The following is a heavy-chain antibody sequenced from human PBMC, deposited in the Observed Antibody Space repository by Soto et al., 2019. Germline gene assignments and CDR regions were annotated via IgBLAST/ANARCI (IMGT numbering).Heavy chain of an antibody. J-gene: IGHJ4*02. V-gene: IGHV1-18*01. D-gene: IGHD3-10*01. Sequence: QIQLVQSGAEVKKPGASVKVSCKTSGYPFSNHGITWVRQGPGQGFEWMGWISVYTGTTKYAQKIQGRVTMTTDTSARTAYMEVRSLRSDDTAVYFCARETMLRGVSDYWGQGTRVIVSS. CDR1: GYPFSNHG. CDR3: ARETMLRGVSDY. CDR2: ISVYTGTT.